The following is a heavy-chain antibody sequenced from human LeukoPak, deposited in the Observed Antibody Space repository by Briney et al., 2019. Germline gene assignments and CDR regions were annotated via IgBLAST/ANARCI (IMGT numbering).Heavy chain of an antibody. Sequence: SETLSLTCAVYGGSFSGYYWSWTRQPPGKGLEWIGEINHSGSTNYNPSLKSRVTISVDTSKNQFSLKLSSVTAADTAVYYCARGPRVGGIVVVVAATDNWFDPWGQGTLVTVSS. D-gene: IGHD2-15*01. V-gene: IGHV4-34*01. J-gene: IGHJ5*02. CDR2: INHSGST. CDR1: GGSFSGYY. CDR3: ARGPRVGGIVVVVAATDNWFDP.